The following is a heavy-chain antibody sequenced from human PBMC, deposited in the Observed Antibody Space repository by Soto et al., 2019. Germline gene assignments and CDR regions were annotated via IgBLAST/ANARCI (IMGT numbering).Heavy chain of an antibody. CDR3: AHRPGTSSGHDAFDV. D-gene: IGHD6-25*01. CDR2: IYWNDSR. Sequence: QITLKETGPTLVKPTQTLTLTCTFSGFSLTTSGEGVAWIRQPPGKALEWLALIYWNDSRRSNPSLKGRVTFAKDTSKNHVILRLTNMDPADTATYYCAHRPGTSSGHDAFDVWGQGTMVTVSS. CDR1: GFSLTTSGEG. V-gene: IGHV2-5*01. J-gene: IGHJ3*01.